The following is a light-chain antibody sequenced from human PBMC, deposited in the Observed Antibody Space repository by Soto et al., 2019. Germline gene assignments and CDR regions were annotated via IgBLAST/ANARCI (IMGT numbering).Light chain of an antibody. CDR1: QSVSSSY. V-gene: IGKV3-20*01. Sequence: EIVLTQSPGTLSLSPGERATLSCRASQSVSSSYLAWYQQKPGQAPRLLIYGASSRATGIPDRFSGSGSRTDFTLTISRLEPEDFAVYYCQQYGSSPFGPGTKVDIK. J-gene: IGKJ3*01. CDR2: GAS. CDR3: QQYGSSP.